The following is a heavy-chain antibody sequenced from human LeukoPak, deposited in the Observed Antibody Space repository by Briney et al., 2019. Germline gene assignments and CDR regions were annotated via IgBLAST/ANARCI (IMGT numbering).Heavy chain of an antibody. CDR1: GGSSTNYY. J-gene: IGHJ4*02. V-gene: IGHV4-4*07. CDR3: ARGIGSGYPYYFDY. D-gene: IGHD3-22*01. CDR2: IHNSGTT. Sequence: SETPSLTCTVSGGSSTNYYWSWIRQPAGKGLEYIGRIHNSGTTNYNPSLKSRVTMSMDTSKNQFSLNLTSVTAADTAVYYCARGIGSGYPYYFDYWGQGTLVSVSS.